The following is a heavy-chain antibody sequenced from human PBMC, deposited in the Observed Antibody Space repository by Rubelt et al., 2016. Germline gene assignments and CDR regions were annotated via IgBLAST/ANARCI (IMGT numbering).Heavy chain of an antibody. V-gene: IGHV3-13*01. J-gene: IGHJ2*01. CDR1: GFTFSSYD. CDR2: IGTAGDT. Sequence: EVQLVESGGGLVQPGGSLRLSCAASGFTFSSYDMHWVRQATGKGLEWVSAIGTAGDTYYPGSVKGRFTISRENAKNSLYLQMNSLRAEDTAVYYCATEVVKGCFDLWGRGTLVTVSS. D-gene: IGHD4-23*01. CDR3: ATEVVKGCFDL.